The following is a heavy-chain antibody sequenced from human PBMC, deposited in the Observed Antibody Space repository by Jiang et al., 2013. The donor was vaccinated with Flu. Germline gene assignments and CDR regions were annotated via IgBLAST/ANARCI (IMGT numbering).Heavy chain of an antibody. V-gene: IGHV4-31*02. CDR2: IHYTGST. J-gene: IGHJ5*02. D-gene: IGHD3-16*01. Sequence: GLVKPSQTLSLTCTVSGGSIRSGGYYWSWIRQHPGKGLEWIGYIHYTGSTYYNPSLKSRLSMSMDTSENQFSLKLSSVTAADTAVYYCAREGKNYAQNGWFDPWGQGTLVTVSS. CDR1: GGSIRSGGYY. CDR3: AREGKNYAQNGWFDP.